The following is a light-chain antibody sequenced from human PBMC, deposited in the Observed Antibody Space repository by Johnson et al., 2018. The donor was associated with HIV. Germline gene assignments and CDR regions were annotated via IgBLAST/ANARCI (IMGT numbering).Light chain of an antibody. CDR3: GTWDSSLRVGV. J-gene: IGLJ1*01. CDR2: ENN. V-gene: IGLV1-51*01. Sequence: QSVLTQPPSVSAAPGQKVTISCSGSSSNIANIYVSWYQQLPGTAPKLLIYENNKRPSGIPDRFSGSKSGTSATLGITGLQTGDEADYDCGTWDSSLRVGVFGTGTKVTVL. CDR1: SSNIANIY.